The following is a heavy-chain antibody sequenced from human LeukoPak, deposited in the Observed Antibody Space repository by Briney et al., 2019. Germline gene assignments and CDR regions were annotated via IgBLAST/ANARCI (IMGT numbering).Heavy chain of an antibody. CDR1: GYTFTSYY. J-gene: IGHJ4*02. D-gene: IGHD6-25*01. Sequence: VASVKVSCKASGYTFTSYYMHWVRQAPGQGLEWMGIINPSGGSTSYAQKFQGRVTMTRDTSISTAYMELSGLKSDDTAVYYCARAGGPYDYWGQGTLVTVSS. CDR2: INPSGGST. CDR3: ARAGGPYDY. V-gene: IGHV1-46*01.